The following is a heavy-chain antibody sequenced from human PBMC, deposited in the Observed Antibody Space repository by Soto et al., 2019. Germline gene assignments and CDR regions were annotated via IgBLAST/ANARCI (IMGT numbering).Heavy chain of an antibody. CDR2: IIPIFGTA. CDR1: GGPFSSYA. Sequence: ASVKVSCKASGGPFSSYAISWVRQAPGQGLEWMGGIIPIFGTANYAQKFQGRVTITAVESTSTAYMELRSLRSDDTAVYYCARDPSVTYYYDSSGYNWFDPWGQGTLVTVSS. CDR3: ARDPSVTYYYDSSGYNWFDP. D-gene: IGHD3-22*01. J-gene: IGHJ5*02. V-gene: IGHV1-69*13.